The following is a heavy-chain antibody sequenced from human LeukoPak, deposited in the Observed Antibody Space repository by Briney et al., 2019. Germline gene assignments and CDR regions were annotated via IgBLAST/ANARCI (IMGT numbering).Heavy chain of an antibody. Sequence: PGGSLRLSCAASGLTFRTYGMHWVRQAPGQGLVWVAIIWYDGSDKYYADSVKGRYAISRDNSKNTLYLQMNSLQVEDTAVYYCAREGGQQLGSFDYWGQGTLVTVTS. CDR3: AREGGQQLGSFDY. J-gene: IGHJ4*02. D-gene: IGHD6-13*01. CDR2: IWYDGSDK. V-gene: IGHV3-33*01. CDR1: GLTFRTYG.